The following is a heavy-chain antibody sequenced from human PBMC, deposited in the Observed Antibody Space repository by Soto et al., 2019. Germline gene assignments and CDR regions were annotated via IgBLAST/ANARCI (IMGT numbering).Heavy chain of an antibody. V-gene: IGHV4-59*01. CDR2: IYYSGST. D-gene: IGHD1-7*01. CDR3: ARGPVWNWNYEGHELPPNWFDP. CDR1: GGSISSYY. Sequence: SETLSLTCTVSGGSISSYYWSWIRQPPGKGLEWIGYIYYSGSTNYNPSLKSRVTISVDTSKNQFSLKLSSVTAADTAVYYCARGPVWNWNYEGHELPPNWFDPWGQGTLVTSPQ. J-gene: IGHJ5*02.